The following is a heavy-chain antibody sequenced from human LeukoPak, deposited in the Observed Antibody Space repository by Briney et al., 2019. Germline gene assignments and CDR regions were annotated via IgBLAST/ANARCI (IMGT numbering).Heavy chain of an antibody. CDR2: IIPIFGTA. CDR1: GGTFSSYA. Sequence: ASVKVSCKASGGTFSSYAISWVRQAPGQGLEWMGGIIPIFGTANYAQKFQGRVTITTDESTSTAYMELSSLRSEDTAVYYCARDAKRYSGSYHYYFDYWGQGTLVTVSS. D-gene: IGHD1-26*01. V-gene: IGHV1-69*05. J-gene: IGHJ4*02. CDR3: ARDAKRYSGSYHYYFDY.